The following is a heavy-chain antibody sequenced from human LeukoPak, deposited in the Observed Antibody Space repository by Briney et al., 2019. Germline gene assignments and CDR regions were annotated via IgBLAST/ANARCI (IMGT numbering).Heavy chain of an antibody. CDR3: ARGSGWAAFDH. Sequence: GGSLRLSCAASGFTFSSYWMSWVRQAPGRGLEWVANIKRDGSEKYYVDSVKGRSTISSDNAKNSLYLQMSSLRDEDTAVYYCARGSGWAAFDHWGQGTLVTVSS. CDR1: GFTFSSYW. CDR2: IKRDGSEK. D-gene: IGHD6-19*01. V-gene: IGHV3-7*02. J-gene: IGHJ4*02.